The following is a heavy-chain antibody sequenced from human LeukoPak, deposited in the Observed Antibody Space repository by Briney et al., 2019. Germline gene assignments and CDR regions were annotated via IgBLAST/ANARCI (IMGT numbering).Heavy chain of an antibody. J-gene: IGHJ4*02. CDR2: ISWNSGSI. D-gene: IGHD2-2*01. V-gene: IGHV3-9*01. Sequence: GGSLRLSCAASGFTFDDYAMHWVRQAPGKGLEWVSGISWNSGSIGYADSVKGRFTISRDNAKNSLYLQMNSLRTEDTSVYYCAPHCSSASCPDYWGQGTLVTVSS. CDR3: APHCSSASCPDY. CDR1: GFTFDDYA.